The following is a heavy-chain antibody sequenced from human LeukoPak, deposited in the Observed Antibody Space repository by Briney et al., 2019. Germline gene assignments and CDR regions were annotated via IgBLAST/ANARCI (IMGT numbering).Heavy chain of an antibody. CDR3: ARDGGEVLWFGELGNWFDP. D-gene: IGHD3-10*01. CDR1: GGSISSSSYY. CDR2: IYTSGST. J-gene: IGHJ5*02. V-gene: IGHV4-39*07. Sequence: SETLSLTCTVSGGSISSSSYYWGWIRQPPGKGLEWIGRIYTSGSTNYNPSLKSRVTISVDKSKNQFSLKLSSVTAADTAVYYCARDGGEVLWFGELGNWFDPWGQGTLVIVSS.